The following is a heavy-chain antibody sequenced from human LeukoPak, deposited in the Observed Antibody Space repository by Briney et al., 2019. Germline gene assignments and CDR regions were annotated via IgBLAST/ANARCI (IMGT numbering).Heavy chain of an antibody. J-gene: IGHJ4*02. CDR3: ARGTRILDY. CDR1: GGSISSSSYY. Sequence: SETLSLNCTVSGGSISSSSYYWSWIRQPPGKGLEWIGEINHSGSTNYNPSLKSRVTISVDTSKNQFSLKLSSVTAADTAVYYCARGTRILDYWGQGTLVTVSS. V-gene: IGHV4-39*07. D-gene: IGHD2-15*01. CDR2: INHSGST.